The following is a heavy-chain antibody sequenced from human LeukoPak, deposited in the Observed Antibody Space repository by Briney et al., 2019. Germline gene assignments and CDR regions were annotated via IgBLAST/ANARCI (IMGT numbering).Heavy chain of an antibody. D-gene: IGHD4-17*01. Sequence: GGSLRLSCAASGITFSSLWMSWFRQAPGKGLEWVADIKHDASEEHYVASVKGRFSISRDNAKLYLQMNSLRAEDTAVYYCAKDRANYGDYGSPYFDYWGQGTLVTVSS. V-gene: IGHV3-7*01. CDR2: IKHDASEE. J-gene: IGHJ4*02. CDR3: AKDRANYGDYGSPYFDY. CDR1: GITFSSLW.